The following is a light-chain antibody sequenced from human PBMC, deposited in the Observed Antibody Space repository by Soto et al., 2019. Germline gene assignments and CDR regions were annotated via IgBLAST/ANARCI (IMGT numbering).Light chain of an antibody. CDR3: QKYNSAPNT. CDR2: AAS. J-gene: IGKJ2*01. V-gene: IGKV1-27*01. Sequence: DVQMTQSPSSLSASVGDRVTITCRASRDISSSLAWYQQKPGKVPKLLIYAASTLHAGVQSRFSGSGSGTFLALTINSLQPEDVATYYCQKYNSAPNTFDRGTRLEIK. CDR1: RDISSS.